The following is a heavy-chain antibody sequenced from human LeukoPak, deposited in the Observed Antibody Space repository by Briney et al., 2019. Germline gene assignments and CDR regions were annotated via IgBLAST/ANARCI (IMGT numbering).Heavy chain of an antibody. CDR1: GFTFRTFE. Sequence: GGSLRLSCAASGFTFRTFEMNWVRQAPGKGLEWVPYISSSGSNIYYADSVKGRFTISRDNAKNSLYLQMNSLRVEDTAVYYCARADMATITIDYWGQGTLVTVSS. CDR2: ISSSGSNI. CDR3: ARADMATITIDY. V-gene: IGHV3-48*03. D-gene: IGHD5-24*01. J-gene: IGHJ4*02.